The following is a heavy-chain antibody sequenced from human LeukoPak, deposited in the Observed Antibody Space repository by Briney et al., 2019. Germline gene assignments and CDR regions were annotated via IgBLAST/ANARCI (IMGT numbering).Heavy chain of an antibody. J-gene: IGHJ4*02. CDR3: ARDQGYTYGQTHYFDL. D-gene: IGHD5-18*01. Sequence: SETLSLTCSVSGVSINPYYWSWTRQSAGKGLEWIGRVYASGTTNYHPSLNGRVTLSVDMSKNHFSLRLSSVTAADTTVYYCARDQGYTYGQTHYFDLWGQGILVTVSS. V-gene: IGHV4-4*07. CDR1: GVSINPYY. CDR2: VYASGTT.